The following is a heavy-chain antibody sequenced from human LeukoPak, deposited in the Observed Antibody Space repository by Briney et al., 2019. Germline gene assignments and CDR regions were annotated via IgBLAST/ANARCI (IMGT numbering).Heavy chain of an antibody. CDR1: GFTFSSYA. D-gene: IGHD3-22*01. CDR2: ISGSGGST. J-gene: IGHJ4*02. Sequence: GGSLRLSCAASGFTFSSYAMSWVRQAPGKGLEWVSAISGSGGSTYYADSVKGRFTISRDNSKNTLYLQMNSLRAEDTAVYYCAKDRLTTMRVVVITLDDYWGEGTLVTVSS. CDR3: AKDRLTTMRVVVITLDDY. V-gene: IGHV3-23*01.